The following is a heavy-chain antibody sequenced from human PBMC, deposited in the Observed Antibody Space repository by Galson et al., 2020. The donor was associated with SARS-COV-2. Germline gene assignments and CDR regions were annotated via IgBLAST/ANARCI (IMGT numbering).Heavy chain of an antibody. Sequence: GGSLRLSCAASGFTFSSYWMSWVRQAPGKGLEWVANIKQDGSEKYYVDSVKGRFTISRDNAKNSLYLQMNSLRAEDTAVYYCASYRTYYYDSSGYDYWGQGTLVTVSS. CDR3: ASYRTYYYDSSGYDY. V-gene: IGHV3-7*01. J-gene: IGHJ4*02. D-gene: IGHD3-22*01. CDR2: IKQDGSEK. CDR1: GFTFSSYW.